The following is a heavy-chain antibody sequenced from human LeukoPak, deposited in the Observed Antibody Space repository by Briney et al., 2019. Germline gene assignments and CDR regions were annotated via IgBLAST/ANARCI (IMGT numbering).Heavy chain of an antibody. Sequence: SETLSLTCAVYGGSFSGYYWSWIRQPPGKGLEWIREINHSGSTNYNPSLKSRVTISVDTSKNQFSLKLSSVTAADTAVYYCASTRIKVGATSGPMVDYWGQGTLVTVSS. D-gene: IGHD1-26*01. CDR1: GGSFSGYY. CDR2: INHSGST. CDR3: ASTRIKVGATSGPMVDY. V-gene: IGHV4-34*01. J-gene: IGHJ4*02.